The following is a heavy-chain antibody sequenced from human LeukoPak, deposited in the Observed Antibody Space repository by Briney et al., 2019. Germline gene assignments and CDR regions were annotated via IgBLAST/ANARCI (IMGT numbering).Heavy chain of an antibody. Sequence: SETLSLTCAVYGGSFSGYYWSWIRQPPGKGLEWIGEINHSGSTNYNPSLKSRVIISVDTSKNQFSLKLSSVTAADTAVYYCARVRGNDILTGYYMFDPWGQGTLVTVSS. V-gene: IGHV4-34*01. CDR1: GGSFSGYY. CDR2: INHSGST. J-gene: IGHJ5*02. D-gene: IGHD3-9*01. CDR3: ARVRGNDILTGYYMFDP.